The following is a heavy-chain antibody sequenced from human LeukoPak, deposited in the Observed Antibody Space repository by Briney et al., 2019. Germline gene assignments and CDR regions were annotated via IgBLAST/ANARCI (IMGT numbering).Heavy chain of an antibody. CDR3: ARFSSIAAAFDY. V-gene: IGHV4-4*07. J-gene: IGHJ4*02. CDR1: GGSISNDY. CDR2: IYTSGTT. D-gene: IGHD6-13*01. Sequence: SETLSLTCTVSGGSISNDYWSWIRQPGGKGLEWIGRIYTSGTTHYNPSLKSRVTMSVDTSKNQFSLNLSSVTAADTAVYYCARFSSIAAAFDYWGLGTLVTVSS.